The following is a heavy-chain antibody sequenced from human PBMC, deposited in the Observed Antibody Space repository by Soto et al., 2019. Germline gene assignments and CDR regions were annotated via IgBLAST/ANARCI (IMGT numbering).Heavy chain of an antibody. CDR3: ASGIEVSEDAFDF. CDR1: GFTFKNFA. V-gene: IGHV3-23*01. Sequence: EMRLWESGGGLVQPGGSLRLSCVASGFTFKNFAMTWVRQAPGKGLEWVSTITGSGTSSNYAGSVKGRFTISRDNSKSTLFPQMNRIRAEDTAIYYCASGIEVSEDAFDFWGQGTMVTVSS. D-gene: IGHD6-19*01. J-gene: IGHJ3*01. CDR2: ITGSGTSS.